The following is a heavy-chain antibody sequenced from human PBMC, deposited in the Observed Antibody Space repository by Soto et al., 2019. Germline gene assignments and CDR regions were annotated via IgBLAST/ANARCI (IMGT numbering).Heavy chain of an antibody. CDR3: ARGNHRWLQLWYFDL. V-gene: IGHV1-69*12. CDR1: GGTFSSYT. D-gene: IGHD5-12*01. CDR2: IIPIFGTA. Sequence: QVQLVQSGAEVKKHGSSVTVSCKASGGTFSSYTISWLRQAPGQGLEWMGGIIPIFGTANYAQKFQGRVTITADESTSTAYMELSSLRSEDTAVYFCARGNHRWLQLWYFDLWGRGTLVTVSS. J-gene: IGHJ2*01.